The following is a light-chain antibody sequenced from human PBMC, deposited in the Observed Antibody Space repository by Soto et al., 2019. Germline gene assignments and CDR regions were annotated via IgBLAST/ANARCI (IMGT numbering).Light chain of an antibody. J-gene: IGLJ2*01. CDR2: DVS. V-gene: IGLV2-11*01. Sequence: QSALTQPRSVSGSPGQSVTISCTGTSSDVGGYSFVSWYQQHPGKAPKLMIYDVSQRPSGVPDRFSGSKSGNTASLTISGLQAEDDADYYCCSYAGSYTMIFGGGTKLTVL. CDR1: SSDVGGYSF. CDR3: CSYAGSYTMI.